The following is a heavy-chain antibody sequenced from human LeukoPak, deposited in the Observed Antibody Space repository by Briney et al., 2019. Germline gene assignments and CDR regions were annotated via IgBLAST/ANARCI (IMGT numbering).Heavy chain of an antibody. V-gene: IGHV3-48*01. D-gene: IGHD3-22*01. CDR1: GFTFSSYG. J-gene: IGHJ4*02. Sequence: GGSLRLSCAASGFTFSSYGMHWVRQAPGRGLVCVSYISGSSSTIYYADSVRGRFTVTRDKAKNSLYLQMDSLRAEDTAVYYCARRDSSGFWGQGTLVTVSS. CDR3: ARRDSSGF. CDR2: ISGSSSTI.